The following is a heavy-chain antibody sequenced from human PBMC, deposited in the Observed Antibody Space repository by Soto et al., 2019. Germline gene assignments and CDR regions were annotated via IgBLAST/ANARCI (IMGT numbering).Heavy chain of an antibody. J-gene: IGHJ4*02. Sequence: GGSLRLSCAASGFTFSSDWMSWVRQAPGKGLEWVANRKQDGSEKDDVDSGKGRFTSSRDNANNSLYLQMNSLSAEDTALYSCATVKRAYDSSGYYYVFDSRRKGTLVTVSS. CDR3: ATVKRAYDSSGYYYVFDS. CDR2: RKQDGSEK. D-gene: IGHD3-22*01. CDR1: GFTFSSDW. V-gene: IGHV3-7*01.